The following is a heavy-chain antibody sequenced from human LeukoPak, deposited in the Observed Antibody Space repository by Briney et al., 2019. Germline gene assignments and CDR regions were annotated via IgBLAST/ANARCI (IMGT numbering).Heavy chain of an antibody. D-gene: IGHD4-11*01. J-gene: IGHJ3*02. CDR3: ARPNSYYVGNNAFDI. CDR1: GGSISTYY. CDR2: FYDSGST. Sequence: SETLSLTCSVSGGSISTYYWSWIRQPPGKGLEWIGYFYDSGSTNYNPSLKSRVTISVDTSKSQFSLELSSVTAADTAVYYCARPNSYYVGNNAFDIWGQGTMVTVSS. V-gene: IGHV4-59*01.